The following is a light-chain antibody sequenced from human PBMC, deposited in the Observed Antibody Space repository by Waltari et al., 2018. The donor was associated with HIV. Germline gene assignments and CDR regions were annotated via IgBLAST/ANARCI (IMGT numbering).Light chain of an antibody. CDR1: ALPTRY. CDR2: EDS. J-gene: IGLJ3*02. Sequence: SYELTQPPSVSVSPGPTARITCSGDALPTRYAYWYQQKSGQAPVLVIYEDSKRPSGIPERFSGSSSGTMATLTISGAQVEDEADYYCYSRDSSGNSWVFGGGTKLTVL. V-gene: IGLV3-10*01. CDR3: YSRDSSGNSWV.